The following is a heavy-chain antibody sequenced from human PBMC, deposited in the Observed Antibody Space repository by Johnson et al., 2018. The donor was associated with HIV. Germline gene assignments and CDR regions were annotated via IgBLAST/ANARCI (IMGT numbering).Heavy chain of an antibody. CDR2: INRDGSEK. Sequence: EVQLVESGGGLVQPGGSLRLSCAASGFSFSSYWMSWVRQAPGKGLAWVANINRDGSEKYYVDSVKGRFTISRDNTNNSLYLQMNSLRAEDTAVDYCARGRDSTGDGGAVDIWGQGIMVTISS. V-gene: IGHV3-7*05. CDR3: ARGRDSTGDGGAVDI. D-gene: IGHD7-27*01. CDR1: GFSFSSYW. J-gene: IGHJ3*02.